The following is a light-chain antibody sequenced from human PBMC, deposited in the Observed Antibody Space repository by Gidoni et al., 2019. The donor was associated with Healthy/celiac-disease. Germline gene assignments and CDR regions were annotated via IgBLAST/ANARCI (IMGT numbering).Light chain of an antibody. J-gene: IGKJ3*01. V-gene: IGKV1-8*01. CDR1: QGISSY. CDR2: PAS. CDR3: QQYYSYPFT. Sequence: AIRMTQAPSSFSASTGDRVTITCRASQGISSYLAWYQQKPGKAPKLLIYPASTLQSGVPSGFSGRGSGTDFTLTISCLQSEDFATYYCQQYYSYPFTFGPGTKVDI.